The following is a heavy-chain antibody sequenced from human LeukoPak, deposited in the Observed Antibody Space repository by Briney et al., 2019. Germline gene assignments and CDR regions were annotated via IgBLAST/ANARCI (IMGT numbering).Heavy chain of an antibody. CDR3: ATSKDTAGGPY. V-gene: IGHV3-7*02. D-gene: IGHD5-18*01. CDR1: GVALGRCV. J-gene: IGHJ4*02. CDR2: IKQDGSEK. Sequence: GPSLRISSPGTGVALGRCVVSGGRRALGKGMEWVANIKQDGSEKYYGDSVKGRFTISRDNSKNSLFLQMNSLRADDTAIYYCATSKDTAGGPYWGQGTLVTVSS.